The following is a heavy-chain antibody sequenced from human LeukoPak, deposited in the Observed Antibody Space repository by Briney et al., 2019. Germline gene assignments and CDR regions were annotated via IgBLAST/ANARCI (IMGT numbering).Heavy chain of an antibody. V-gene: IGHV3-30*01. Sequence: PGRSLRLSCAASGFTFSSYAMHWVRQAPGKGLEWVAVVSYDGSNKYYADSVKGRFTISRDNSKNTLYLQMNSLRAEDTAVYYCARVSYYYGSGSYQGYFDYWGQGTLVTVSS. CDR3: ARVSYYYGSGSYQGYFDY. D-gene: IGHD3-10*01. CDR1: GFTFSSYA. J-gene: IGHJ4*02. CDR2: VSYDGSNK.